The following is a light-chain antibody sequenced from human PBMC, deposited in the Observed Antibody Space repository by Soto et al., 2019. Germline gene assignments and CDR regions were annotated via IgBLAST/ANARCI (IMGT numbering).Light chain of an antibody. CDR3: QQYNNWPRT. J-gene: IGKJ1*01. V-gene: IGKV3-15*01. Sequence: VMTQSPATLSVSPGERATLSCWASETVATNLAWYQQKPGQAPRLLISGASTRAAGISDRFRGSGSGTEFTLTISSLQSEDFAVYYCQQYNNWPRTFGQGTKVEIK. CDR2: GAS. CDR1: ETVATN.